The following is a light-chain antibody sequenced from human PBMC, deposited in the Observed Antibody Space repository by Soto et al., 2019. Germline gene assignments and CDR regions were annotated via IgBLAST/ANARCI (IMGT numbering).Light chain of an antibody. CDR3: ASYAGSNNFV. CDR1: SSDVGGYNF. J-gene: IGLJ1*01. CDR2: EVF. V-gene: IGLV2-8*01. Sequence: QSVLTQPPSASGSPGQSVTFSCTGTSSDVGGYNFVSWYQHHPGKAPKLMIYEVFKRPSGVPDRFSGSKSGNTASLTASGLQAEDEADYYCASYAGSNNFVFGTGTKLTVL.